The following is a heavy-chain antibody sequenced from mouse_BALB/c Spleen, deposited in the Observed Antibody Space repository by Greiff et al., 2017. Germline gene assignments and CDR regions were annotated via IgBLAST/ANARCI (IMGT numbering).Heavy chain of an antibody. J-gene: IGHJ1*01. Sequence: EVHLVESGPGLVKPSQSLSLTCSVTGYSITSGYYWNWIRQFPGNKLEWMGYISYDGSNNYNPSLKNRISITRDTSKNQFFLKLNSVTTEDTATYYCARDLRDGYYKDWYFDVWGAGTTVTVSS. CDR3: ARDLRDGYYKDWYFDV. V-gene: IGHV3-6*02. CDR2: ISYDGSN. D-gene: IGHD2-3*01. CDR1: GYSITSGYY.